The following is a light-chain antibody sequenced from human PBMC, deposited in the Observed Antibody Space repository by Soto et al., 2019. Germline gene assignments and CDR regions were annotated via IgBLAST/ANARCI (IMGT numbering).Light chain of an antibody. CDR3: QQLKNYPLT. Sequence: DIQLTQSPSFLSASVGDRVTITCRASQGISSYLAWYQQRPGKAPKFLMYAASTLQSGVPSRFSGSGSGTEFALTISSLQPEDFATYYCQQLKNYPLTFGGGTKVDIK. CDR2: AAS. V-gene: IGKV1-9*01. J-gene: IGKJ4*01. CDR1: QGISSY.